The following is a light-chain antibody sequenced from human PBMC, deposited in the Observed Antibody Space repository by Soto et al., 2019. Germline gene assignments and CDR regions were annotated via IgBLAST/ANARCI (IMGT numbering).Light chain of an antibody. CDR1: SSDVGRYNY. V-gene: IGLV2-11*01. J-gene: IGLJ1*01. CDR3: CSYAGSPRYV. CDR2: DVS. Sequence: QSALTQPRSVSGSPGQSVTISCTGTSSDVGRYNYVSWYQQHPGKAPKVMIYDVSERPSGVPDRFSGSKSGNTASLTISGLQADDEADYYCCSYAGSPRYVFGTGTKLTVL.